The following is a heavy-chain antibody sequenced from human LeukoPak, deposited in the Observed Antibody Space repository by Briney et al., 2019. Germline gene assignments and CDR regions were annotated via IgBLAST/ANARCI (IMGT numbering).Heavy chain of an antibody. CDR1: GYTLTELS. Sequence: ASVKVSCKVSGYTLTELSMHWVRQAPGKGLEWMGWINPNSGGTNYAQKFQGRVTMTRDTSISTAYMELSRLRSDDTAVYYCARDSSSWYEDKYYYYMDVWGKGTTVTVSS. CDR2: INPNSGGT. D-gene: IGHD6-13*01. CDR3: ARDSSSWYEDKYYYYMDV. V-gene: IGHV1-2*02. J-gene: IGHJ6*03.